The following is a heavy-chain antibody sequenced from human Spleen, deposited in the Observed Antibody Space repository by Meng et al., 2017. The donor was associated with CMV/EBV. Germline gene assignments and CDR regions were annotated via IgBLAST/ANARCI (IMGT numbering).Heavy chain of an antibody. CDR2: INSDGSST. V-gene: IGHV3-74*01. J-gene: IGHJ6*02. Sequence: GESLKISCAASGFTFSSYWMHWVRQAPGKGLVWVSHINSDGSSTSYAASVKGRFTISRDNAKNTLYLQMNSLRAEDTAVYYCVVSGYFSYYYYYGMDVWGQGTTVTVSS. CDR1: GFTFSSYW. D-gene: IGHD3-3*01. CDR3: VVSGYFSYYYYYGMDV.